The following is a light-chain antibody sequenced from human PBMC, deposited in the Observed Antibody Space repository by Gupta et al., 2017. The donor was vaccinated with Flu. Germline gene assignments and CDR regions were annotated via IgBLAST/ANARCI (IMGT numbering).Light chain of an antibody. J-gene: IGKJ2*01. CDR1: QSVSTY. CDR2: DTS. CDR3: QQRSDLPMYT. V-gene: IGKV3-11*01. Sequence: EIVLTQSPATLSLSPGERAILSCRASQSVSTYLAWYQQKPGQAPRLLMYDTSKRVAGIPARFSGSGYGTDLTLTISTREPEDFAVYYCQQRSDLPMYTFGQGTMIEIK.